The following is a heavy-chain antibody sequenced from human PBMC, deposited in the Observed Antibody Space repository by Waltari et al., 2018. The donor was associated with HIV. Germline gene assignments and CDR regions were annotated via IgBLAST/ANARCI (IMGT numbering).Heavy chain of an antibody. V-gene: IGHV1-18*01. CDR3: VRGGGSWLYDMYYYQGLDV. Sequence: VQLVQSGPEMRKPGASVKISCRASGFTFTNYVLSWVCQAPGKGLEWLGWISAYDGNKDSAQKFKGRITLTIDTSTTTAYLEVRGLRSDDTAIYHCVRGGGSWLYDMYYYQGLDVWGQGTTVIVSS. CDR1: GFTFTNYV. D-gene: IGHD2-8*01. J-gene: IGHJ6*02. CDR2: ISAYDGNK.